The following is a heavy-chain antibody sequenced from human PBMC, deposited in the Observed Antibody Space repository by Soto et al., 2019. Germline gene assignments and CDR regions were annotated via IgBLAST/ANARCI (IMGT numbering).Heavy chain of an antibody. V-gene: IGHV1-18*01. Sequence: ASVRVSCKSSGYTLTRYVISWVRQAPGQGLEWMGWISAYNGNTNYAQKLQGRVTMTTDTSTSTAYMELRSLRSDDTAVYYCALGAYGDPDYWGQGTLVPVSS. CDR1: GYTLTRYV. J-gene: IGHJ4*02. D-gene: IGHD4-17*01. CDR2: ISAYNGNT. CDR3: ALGAYGDPDY.